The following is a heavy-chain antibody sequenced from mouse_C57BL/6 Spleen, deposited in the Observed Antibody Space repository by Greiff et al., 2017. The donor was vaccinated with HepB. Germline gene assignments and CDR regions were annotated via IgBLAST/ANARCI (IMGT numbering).Heavy chain of an antibody. CDR2: ISDGGSYT. D-gene: IGHD1-1*01. Sequence: EVKLVESGGGLVKPGGSLKLSCAASGFTFSSDAMSWVRQTPEKRLEWVATISDGGSYTYYPDNVKGRCTISKDNAKNNLYLQMSNLKSEDTAMYYCARDGDYYGSSYFDYWGQGTTLTVSS. CDR1: GFTFSSDA. CDR3: ARDGDYYGSSYFDY. J-gene: IGHJ2*01. V-gene: IGHV5-4*01.